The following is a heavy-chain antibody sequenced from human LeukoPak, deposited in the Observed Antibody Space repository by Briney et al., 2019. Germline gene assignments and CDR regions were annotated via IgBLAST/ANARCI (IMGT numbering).Heavy chain of an antibody. V-gene: IGHV3-66*01. CDR3: ARDGDYYDSSGLGRGYYYYGMDV. Sequence: GGSLRLSCAASGFTVSSNYMSWVRQAPGKGLEWVSVIYSGGSTYYADSVKGRFTISRDNSKNTLYLQMNSLRAEDTAVYYCARDGDYYDSSGLGRGYYYYGMDVWGQGTTVTVSS. CDR2: IYSGGST. J-gene: IGHJ6*02. D-gene: IGHD3-22*01. CDR1: GFTVSSNY.